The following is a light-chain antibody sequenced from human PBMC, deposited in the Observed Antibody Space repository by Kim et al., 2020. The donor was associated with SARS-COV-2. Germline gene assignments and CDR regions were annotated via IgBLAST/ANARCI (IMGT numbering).Light chain of an antibody. CDR3: NSRDNGGNHVV. CDR2: GKN. Sequence: SSELTQDPAVSGALGQTDRITCKGDSLRSYDASRYQKKTGQATVLVIYGKNNRPSAIPDRFSGSSSGNTASLTITGAQSEDEADYYFNSRDNGGNHVVFGGGTQLTFL. V-gene: IGLV3-19*01. J-gene: IGLJ2*01. CDR1: SLRSYD.